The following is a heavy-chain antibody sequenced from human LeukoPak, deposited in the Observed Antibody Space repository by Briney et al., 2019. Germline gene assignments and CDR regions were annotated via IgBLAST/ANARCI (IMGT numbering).Heavy chain of an antibody. D-gene: IGHD5-18*01. CDR3: TRASGYSSGAVDY. V-gene: IGHV3-9*03. Sequence: PGRSLRLSCAASGFTFDDYAMHWVRQAPGKGLEWVSGISWNSGSIGYADSVKGRFTISRDNAKGTLYLQKNSLRADDMALYYCTRASGYSSGAVDYWGQGTLVTVSS. CDR2: ISWNSGSI. CDR1: GFTFDDYA. J-gene: IGHJ4*02.